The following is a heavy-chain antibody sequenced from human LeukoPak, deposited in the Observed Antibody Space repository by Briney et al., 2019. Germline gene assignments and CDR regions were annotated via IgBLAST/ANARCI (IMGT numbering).Heavy chain of an antibody. CDR2: IYYTGNT. V-gene: IGHV4-39*01. CDR1: GDSITGYY. Sequence: PSETLSLTCSVSGDSITGYYWGWIRQPPGKGLEWIGNIYYTGNTYYNPSLKSRVTISVDTPKNQFSLKLSSVTAADTAVYYCARRAGSGSTKVFDIWGQGTMVTVSS. CDR3: ARRAGSGSTKVFDI. J-gene: IGHJ3*02. D-gene: IGHD3-10*01.